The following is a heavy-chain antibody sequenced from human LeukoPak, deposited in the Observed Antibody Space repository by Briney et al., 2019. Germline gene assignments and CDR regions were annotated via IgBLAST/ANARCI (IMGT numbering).Heavy chain of an antibody. CDR1: GGSTTRFY. Sequence: PPETLSLTCTVSGGSTTRFYGSWIREPPGEGLGWIGSMTDSGSTNYNPDLKSRLTISVATSENEVSLNLSSVTAADTAVYYCARHGSGGRAFDIWGQGTMVTVSS. V-gene: IGHV4-59*08. D-gene: IGHD1-26*01. J-gene: IGHJ3*02. CDR2: MTDSGST. CDR3: ARHGSGGRAFDI.